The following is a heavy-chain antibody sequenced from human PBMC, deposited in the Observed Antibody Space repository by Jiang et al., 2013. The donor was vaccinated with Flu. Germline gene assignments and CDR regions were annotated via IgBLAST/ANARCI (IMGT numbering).Heavy chain of an antibody. D-gene: IGHD6-19*01. Sequence: KPSETLSLTCTVSGGSISSSSYYWGWIRQPPGKGLEWIGRIYYSGSTDYNPSLKSRVTISVDTSKNQFSLKLSSVTAADTAVYYCARQAAFSSGWGNWFDPWGHGTLVTVSS. J-gene: IGHJ5*02. CDR2: IYYSGST. CDR3: ARQAAFSSGWGNWFDP. V-gene: IGHV4-39*01. CDR1: GGSISSSSYY.